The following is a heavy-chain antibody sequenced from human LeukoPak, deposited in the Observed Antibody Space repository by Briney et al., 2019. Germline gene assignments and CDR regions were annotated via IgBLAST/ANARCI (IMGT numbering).Heavy chain of an antibody. V-gene: IGHV1-69*13. CDR3: ERGHDHTFGGEIDY. J-gene: IGHJ4*02. Sequence: WASVKVSCKASGGTFSSYAISWVRQAPGQGLEWRGGIIPIFGTANYAQKFQGRVTITADESTSTAYMELSSLRSEDTAVYYCERGHDHTFGGEIDYWGQGTLVTVSS. CDR1: GGTFSSYA. D-gene: IGHD3-16*01. CDR2: IIPIFGTA.